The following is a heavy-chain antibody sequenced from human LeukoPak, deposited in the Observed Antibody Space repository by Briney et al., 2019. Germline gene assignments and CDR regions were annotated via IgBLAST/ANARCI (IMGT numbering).Heavy chain of an antibody. CDR1: GFTFSSYA. V-gene: IGHV3-30*04. J-gene: IGHJ4*02. CDR2: ISYDGSNK. CDR3: ARDSMITFGGVIVTGVFDY. D-gene: IGHD3-16*02. Sequence: GRSLRLSCAASGFTFSSYAMHWVRQAPGKGLEWVAVISYDGSNKYYADSVKGRFTISRDNSKNPLYLQMNSLRAEATAVYYCARDSMITFGGVIVTGVFDYWGQGTLVTVSS.